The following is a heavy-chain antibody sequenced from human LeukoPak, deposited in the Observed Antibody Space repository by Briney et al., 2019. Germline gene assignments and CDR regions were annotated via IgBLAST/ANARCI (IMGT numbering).Heavy chain of an antibody. CDR3: ARVSPRNVVAGRTKYYFDY. CDR1: GFTFSSYW. D-gene: IGHD2-15*01. J-gene: IGHJ4*02. CDR2: IKQDGSEK. Sequence: GGSLRLSCAASGFTFSSYWMSWVRQAPGKGLEWVANIKQDGSEKYYVDSVKGRFTISRDNAKNSLYLQMNSLRAEDTAVYYCARVSPRNVVAGRTKYYFDYWGQGTLVTVSS. V-gene: IGHV3-7*01.